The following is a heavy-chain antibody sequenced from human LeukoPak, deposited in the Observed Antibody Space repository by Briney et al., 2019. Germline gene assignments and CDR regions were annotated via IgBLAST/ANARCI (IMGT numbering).Heavy chain of an antibody. CDR1: GGSISSISSNNYH. D-gene: IGHD2-21*02. J-gene: IGHJ6*02. Sequence: PSETLSLTCIVSGGSISSISSNNYHWGWIRQPPGKGLEWIGSIYYSGSTYYNPSLKSRVTISVDTSKNQFSLKLSSVTAADTALYYCARETGVVTAHGIDVWGQGTTVTVSS. CDR3: ARETGVVTAHGIDV. V-gene: IGHV4-39*02. CDR2: IYYSGST.